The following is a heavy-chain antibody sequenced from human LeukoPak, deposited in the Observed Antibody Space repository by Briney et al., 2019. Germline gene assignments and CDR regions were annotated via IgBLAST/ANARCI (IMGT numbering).Heavy chain of an antibody. Sequence: SETLSLTCTVSGGSITSSTHYWGWIRQPPGKGLEWIGTIYYTGSPTFYNPSLKSRLTISVDTSKSHFSLKLTSVTAADTAVYYCARDFLRDYGDPFDSWGQGTLVTVSS. J-gene: IGHJ4*02. D-gene: IGHD4-17*01. CDR3: ARDFLRDYGDPFDS. CDR1: GGSITSSTHY. V-gene: IGHV4-39*07. CDR2: IYYTGSPT.